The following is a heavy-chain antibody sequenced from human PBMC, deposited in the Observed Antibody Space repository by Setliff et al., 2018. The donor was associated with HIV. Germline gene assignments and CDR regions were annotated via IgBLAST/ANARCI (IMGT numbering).Heavy chain of an antibody. CDR3: ARGGSGYYDFWSGSSAFEY. Sequence: SVKVSCKASGGTFSSYAINWVRQAPGQGLEWMGGIIPMFGTAHYAQKFQGRVTITADESTTTAYMELSSLRSEDTAVFYCARGGSGYYDFWSGSSAFEYWGQGTLVTSPQ. D-gene: IGHD3-3*01. CDR2: IIPMFGTA. CDR1: GGTFSSYA. V-gene: IGHV1-69*13. J-gene: IGHJ4*02.